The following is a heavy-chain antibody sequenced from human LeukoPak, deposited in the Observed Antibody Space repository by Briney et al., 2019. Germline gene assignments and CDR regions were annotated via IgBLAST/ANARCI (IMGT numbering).Heavy chain of an antibody. V-gene: IGHV4-59*08. CDR1: GDSFTSSY. Sequence: SETLSRTCTVSGDSFTSSYWSWIRQPPGKGLEWIGYIYYSGSTNYNPSLKSRVTISVDTSKNQFSLRVSSVTAADTAVSYCASRPSSSGWYDYWGQGALVTVSS. CDR3: ASRPSSSGWYDY. J-gene: IGHJ4*02. CDR2: IYYSGST. D-gene: IGHD6-19*01.